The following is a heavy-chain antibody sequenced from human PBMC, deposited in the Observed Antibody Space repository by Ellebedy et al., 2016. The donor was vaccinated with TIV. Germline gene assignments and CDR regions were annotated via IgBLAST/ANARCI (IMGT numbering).Heavy chain of an antibody. D-gene: IGHD5-18*01. CDR1: GFTFNLYW. Sequence: GESLKISXAASGFTFNLYWMTWVRLAPGKGLDWVANINQDGSEKYYVDSVKGRFTISRDNTKNSLYLQMNSLRGEDTAVYYCARQFTAYSYGSDLWGQGTLVTVSS. V-gene: IGHV3-7*01. CDR3: ARQFTAYSYGSDL. J-gene: IGHJ3*01. CDR2: INQDGSEK.